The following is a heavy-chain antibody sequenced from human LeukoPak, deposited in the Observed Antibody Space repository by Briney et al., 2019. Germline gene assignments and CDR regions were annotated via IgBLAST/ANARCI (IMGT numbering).Heavy chain of an antibody. V-gene: IGHV3-48*03. CDR1: GFTFSSYE. CDR3: ARESNIDSYGLFYYYMDV. Sequence: PGGSLRLSCAASGFTFSSYEMNWVRQAPGKGLEWVSYISSSGSTIYYADSVKGRFTISRDNAKNSLYLQMNSLRAEDTAVYYCARESNIDSYGLFYYYMDVWGKGTTVTVSS. J-gene: IGHJ6*03. D-gene: IGHD5-18*01. CDR2: ISSSGSTI.